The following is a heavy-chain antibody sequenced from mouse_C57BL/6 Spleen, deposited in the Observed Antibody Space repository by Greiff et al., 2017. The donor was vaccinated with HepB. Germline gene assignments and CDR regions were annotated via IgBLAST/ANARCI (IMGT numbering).Heavy chain of an antibody. J-gene: IGHJ2*01. CDR3: ARTSNFYFDY. V-gene: IGHV5-17*01. D-gene: IGHD4-1*01. CDR2: ISSGSSTI. Sequence: EVKVVDSGGGLVKPGGSLKLSCAASGFTFSDYGMHWVRQAPEKGLEWVAYISSGSSTIYYADTVKGRFTISRDNAKNTLFLQMTSLRSEDTAMYYCARTSNFYFDYWGQGTTLTVSS. CDR1: GFTFSDYG.